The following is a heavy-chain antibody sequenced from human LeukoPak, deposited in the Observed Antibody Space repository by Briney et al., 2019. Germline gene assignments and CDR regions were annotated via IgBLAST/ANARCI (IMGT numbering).Heavy chain of an antibody. D-gene: IGHD3-22*01. CDR2: IYYSGST. CDR1: GGSISSYY. J-gene: IGHJ4*02. CDR3: ARLVRTYYYDSSGYYWDY. V-gene: IGHV4-59*08. Sequence: SETLSLTCTVPGGSISSYYWSWIPQPPGKGLEYIGYIYYSGSTNYNPSRKSRVTISVDTSKNQFSLKLSSVPAADMAVYYCARLVRTYYYDSSGYYWDYWGQGTLVTVSS.